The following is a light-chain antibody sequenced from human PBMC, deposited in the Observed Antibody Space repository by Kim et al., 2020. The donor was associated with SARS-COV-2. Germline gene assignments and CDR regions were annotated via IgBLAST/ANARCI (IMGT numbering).Light chain of an antibody. CDR1: QSISNN. CDR2: DAS. Sequence: SLSPGEKATPSCRASQSISNNLIWYQQKPGQAPRPLIYDASKRATGIPARFSGSGSGTDFTLTISSLEPEDFAVYYCQQRSTWPQTFGQGTKLEI. CDR3: QQRSTWPQT. J-gene: IGKJ2*01. V-gene: IGKV3-11*01.